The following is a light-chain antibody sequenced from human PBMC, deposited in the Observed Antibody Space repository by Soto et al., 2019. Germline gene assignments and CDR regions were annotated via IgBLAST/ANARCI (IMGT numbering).Light chain of an antibody. J-gene: IGKJ1*01. CDR3: QQYNSKRT. V-gene: IGKV1-5*01. CDR2: DAS. CDR1: QSISSW. Sequence: DIQMTQSPSTLSASVGDRVTITCRASQSISSWLAWYQQKPGKAPKLLIFDASSLESRVPSRFSGSGSGTEFTLTISSLQPDDFATYYCQQYNSKRTFGQGTKVDNK.